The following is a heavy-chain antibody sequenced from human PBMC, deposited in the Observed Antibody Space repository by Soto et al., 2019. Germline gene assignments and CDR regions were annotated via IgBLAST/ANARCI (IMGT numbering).Heavy chain of an antibody. CDR1: GGTFSSYA. D-gene: IGHD2-8*01. CDR3: ARRPGYAIKVWGGMDV. V-gene: IGHV1-69*01. CDR2: IIPIFGTA. Sequence: QVQLVQSGAEVKKPGSSVKVSCKASGGTFSSYAISWVRQAPGQGLEWMGGIIPIFGTANYAQKFQGRVTITADEPTSTADMELSSLRSEDTAVYYCARRPGYAIKVWGGMDVWGQGTTVTVSS. J-gene: IGHJ6*02.